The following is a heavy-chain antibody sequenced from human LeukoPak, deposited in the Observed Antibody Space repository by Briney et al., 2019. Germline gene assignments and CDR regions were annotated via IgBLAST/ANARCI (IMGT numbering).Heavy chain of an antibody. V-gene: IGHV1-18*01. CDR1: DYTYTSYG. Sequence: ALVKVSCKASDYTYTSYGISWVRQAPGQGLEWMGWISGYNGNTNYAQKFQARVTMTTDTSTTTAYMELRSLRSDDTAVYYCARDGTPGTTFRFDPWGQGTLVIVSS. CDR3: ARDGTPGTTFRFDP. D-gene: IGHD1-1*01. CDR2: ISGYNGNT. J-gene: IGHJ5*02.